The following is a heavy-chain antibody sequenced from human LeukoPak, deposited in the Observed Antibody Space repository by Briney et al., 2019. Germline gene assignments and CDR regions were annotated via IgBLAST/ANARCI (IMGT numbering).Heavy chain of an antibody. CDR3: AKNGDRGAYCSGGTCYPYYYYYMDV. D-gene: IGHD2-15*01. CDR2: ITASSSST. CDR1: GFTFSNYG. J-gene: IGHJ6*03. V-gene: IGHV3-23*01. Sequence: PGGSLRPSCEASGFTFSNYGMSWVRQAPGKGLEWVSAITASSSSTHDADSVQGRFTISRDNFKNTLYLQMNSLRPEDTAIYYCAKNGDRGAYCSGGTCYPYYYYYMDVWGKGTTVTISS.